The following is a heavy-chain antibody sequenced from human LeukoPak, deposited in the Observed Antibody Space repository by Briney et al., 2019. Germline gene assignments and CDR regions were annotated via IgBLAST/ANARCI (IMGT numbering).Heavy chain of an antibody. CDR3: ARGPGAYYYGSGNFFDP. V-gene: IGHV3-30*04. CDR2: ISFDGSNR. CDR1: GFTFSSYA. D-gene: IGHD3-10*01. J-gene: IGHJ5*02. Sequence: GRSLRLSCAASGFTFSSYAIHWVRQAPGKGLEWVALISFDGSNRYYADSVKGRFTISRDNSKNTLYLQMNSLRAEDTAVYYCARGPGAYYYGSGNFFDPWGQGTLVTVSS.